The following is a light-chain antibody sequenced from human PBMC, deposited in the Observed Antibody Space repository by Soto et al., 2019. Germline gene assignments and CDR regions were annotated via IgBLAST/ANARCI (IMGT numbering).Light chain of an antibody. V-gene: IGLV7-43*01. CDR3: LLYYGGAHLV. Sequence: QTVVTQEPSLTVSPGGTVTLTCASSTGAVTTGNYPSWFQQKPGQAPRTLIYTTDDKHSWTPARFSGSLLGGKAALTLSGAQPEDEAEYYCLLYYGGAHLVFGGGTKLTVL. J-gene: IGLJ3*02. CDR1: TGAVTTGNY. CDR2: TTD.